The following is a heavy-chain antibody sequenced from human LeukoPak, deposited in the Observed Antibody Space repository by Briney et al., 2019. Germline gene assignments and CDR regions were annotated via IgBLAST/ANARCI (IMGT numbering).Heavy chain of an antibody. Sequence: GESLKISCKGSGYSFTSYWIGWVRQMPGKGLEWMGIIYPGDSDTRYSPSFQGQVTISADKSISTAYLQWSSLKASDTAMYYCARSPNSGYDYESPYFDYWGQGTLVTVSS. CDR3: ARSPNSGYDYESPYFDY. CDR2: IYPGDSDT. V-gene: IGHV5-51*01. D-gene: IGHD5-12*01. J-gene: IGHJ4*02. CDR1: GYSFTSYW.